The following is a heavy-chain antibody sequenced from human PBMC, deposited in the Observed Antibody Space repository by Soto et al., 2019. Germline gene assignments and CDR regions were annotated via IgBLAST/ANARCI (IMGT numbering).Heavy chain of an antibody. CDR2: IYNGEST. CDR1: GASISNYC. J-gene: IGHJ4*02. V-gene: IGHV4-59*01. CDR3: AQTTGWPGFDY. Sequence: QMQLQESGPGLVRPAETMSLTCTASGASISNYCWNWIRQPPGKGLEWIGHIYNGESTNYNPSLKSRVTISVDTSKNQFSLKLGSETAADTAVYYCAQTTGWPGFDYWGQGILVTVSS. D-gene: IGHD6-19*01.